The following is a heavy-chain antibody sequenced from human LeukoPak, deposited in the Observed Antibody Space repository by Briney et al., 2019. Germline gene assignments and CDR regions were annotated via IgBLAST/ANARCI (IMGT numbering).Heavy chain of an antibody. J-gene: IGHJ4*02. CDR2: ISSSGSTI. V-gene: IGHV3-11*04. CDR1: GFTFSDYY. Sequence: GSLRLSCAASGFTFSDYYMSWIRQAPGKGLEWVSYISSSGSTIYYADSVKGRFTISRDNAKNSLYLQMNSLRAEDTAVYYCARAQNIRRYDILTGYEDCWGQGTLVTVSS. CDR3: ARAQNIRRYDILTGYEDC. D-gene: IGHD3-9*01.